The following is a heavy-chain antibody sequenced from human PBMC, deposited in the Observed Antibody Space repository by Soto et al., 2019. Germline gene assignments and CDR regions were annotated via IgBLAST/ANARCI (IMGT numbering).Heavy chain of an antibody. V-gene: IGHV3-30*18. CDR1: GFTFGSYG. Sequence: QVQLVESGGGVVQPGRSLRLSCAASGFTFGSYGMHWVRQAPGKGLEWVAVISYDGSNKYYADSVKGRFTISRDNSKNTLYLQMNSLRAEDTAVYYCAKAGSVLYGMDVWGQGTTVTVSS. D-gene: IGHD6-19*01. CDR2: ISYDGSNK. CDR3: AKAGSVLYGMDV. J-gene: IGHJ6*02.